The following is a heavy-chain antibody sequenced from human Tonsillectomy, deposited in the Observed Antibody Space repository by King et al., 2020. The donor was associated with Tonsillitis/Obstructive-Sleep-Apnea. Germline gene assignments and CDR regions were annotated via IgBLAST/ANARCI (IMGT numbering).Heavy chain of an antibody. D-gene: IGHD2-2*01. CDR1: GGSISSSSYY. Sequence: QLQESGPGLVKPSETLSLTCTVSGGSISSSSYYWGWIRQPPGKGLEWIGSIFYSGVTYYSPSLKSRVTISVDTSKNQFSLKLSSVTAADTAVYYCSRRGGSTSSSRPYYYYMDVWGKGTTVTVSS. J-gene: IGHJ6*03. V-gene: IGHV4-39*01. CDR3: SRRGGSTSSSRPYYYYMDV. CDR2: IFYSGVT.